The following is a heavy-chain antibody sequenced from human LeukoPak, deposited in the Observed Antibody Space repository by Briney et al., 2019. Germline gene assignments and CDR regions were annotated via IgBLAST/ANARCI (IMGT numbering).Heavy chain of an antibody. Sequence: SETLSLTCTVSGGSISSYYWSWIRQPAGKGLEWIGRIYTSGSTNYNPSLKSRVTMSVDTSKNQFSLKLSSVTAADTAVYYCARYLIHCSGGSCYSNWFDPWGQGTLVTVSS. CDR2: IYTSGST. CDR1: GGSISSYY. CDR3: ARYLIHCSGGSCYSNWFDP. D-gene: IGHD2-15*01. J-gene: IGHJ5*02. V-gene: IGHV4-4*07.